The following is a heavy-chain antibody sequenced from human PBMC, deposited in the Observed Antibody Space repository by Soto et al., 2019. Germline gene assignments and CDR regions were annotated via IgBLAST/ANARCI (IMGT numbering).Heavy chain of an antibody. J-gene: IGHJ3*02. V-gene: IGHV1-46*01. D-gene: IGHD6-13*01. CDR2: INPSGGST. Sequence: RVSYEACSCSFTCHYMQWVRQAPGQGLEWMGIINPSGGSTSYAQKFQGRVTMTRDTSTSTVYMELSSLRSEDTAVYYCARDWVSSGAFDIWGEGTMVTVS. CDR3: ARDWVSSGAFDI. CDR1: SCSFTCHY.